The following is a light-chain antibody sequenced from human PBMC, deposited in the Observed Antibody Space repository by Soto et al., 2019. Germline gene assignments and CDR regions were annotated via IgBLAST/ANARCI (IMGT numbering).Light chain of an antibody. Sequence: EIVLTQSPGTLSLSPGERATLSCRASQSVSSSYLAWYQQKPGQPPRLLXYGXSSRATGIPDRFSGSGSGTDFTLTISRLEPEDFSVYYCQQYGSSLITFGQGTRREIK. V-gene: IGKV3-20*01. CDR2: GXS. J-gene: IGKJ5*01. CDR1: QSVSSSY. CDR3: QQYGSSLIT.